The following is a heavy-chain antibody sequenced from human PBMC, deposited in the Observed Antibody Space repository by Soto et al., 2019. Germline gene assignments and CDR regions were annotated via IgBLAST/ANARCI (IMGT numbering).Heavy chain of an antibody. V-gene: IGHV3-23*01. CDR2: ISGSGGST. Sequence: VGSLRLSCAASGFTFSSYAMSWVRQAPGKGLEWVSAISGSGGSTYYADSVKGRFTISRDNSKNTLYLQMNSLRAEDTAVYYCAKAGNYGHYFDYWGQGTLVTVSS. D-gene: IGHD4-4*01. CDR1: GFTFSSYA. CDR3: AKAGNYGHYFDY. J-gene: IGHJ4*02.